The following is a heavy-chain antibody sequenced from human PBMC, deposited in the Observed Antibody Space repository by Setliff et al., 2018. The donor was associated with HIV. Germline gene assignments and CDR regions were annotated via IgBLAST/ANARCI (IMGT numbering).Heavy chain of an antibody. Sequence: GGSLRLSCAASGLTLSNTWMSWVRQAPGKGLEWVGRLKSKTDGGTTGYAAPVKGRFTISRDDSRNMLFLQMNSLRTEDTAVYYCARSGGDCSGISCYSLWFDPWGHGTLVTVSS. D-gene: IGHD2-15*01. V-gene: IGHV3-15*01. CDR2: LKSKTDGGTT. CDR1: GLTLSNTW. CDR3: ARSGGDCSGISCYSLWFDP. J-gene: IGHJ5*02.